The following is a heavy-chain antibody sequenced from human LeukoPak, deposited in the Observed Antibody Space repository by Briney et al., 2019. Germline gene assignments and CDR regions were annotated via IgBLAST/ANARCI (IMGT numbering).Heavy chain of an antibody. Sequence: GGSLRLSCAASGFTFSVYAMHWVRQAPGKGLEWVAIISYDGSNKYYADSVKGRFTISRDNAKNTLYLQMNSLRAEDTAVYYCAEEDPFYWYFDLWGRGTLVTVSS. CDR3: AEEDPFYWYFDL. CDR2: ISYDGSNK. V-gene: IGHV3-30*04. J-gene: IGHJ2*01. CDR1: GFTFSVYA.